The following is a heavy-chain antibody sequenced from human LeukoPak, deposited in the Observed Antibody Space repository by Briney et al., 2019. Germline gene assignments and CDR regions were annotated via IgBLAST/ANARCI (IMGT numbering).Heavy chain of an antibody. J-gene: IGHJ6*03. V-gene: IGHV3-7*01. CDR3: ARGGGITIFGVVDYMDV. CDR1: GFTFSSYW. D-gene: IGHD3-3*01. CDR2: IKQDGSEK. Sequence: PGGSLRLSCAASGFTFSSYWMSWVRQAPGKGLEWVANIKQDGSEKYYVDSVKGRFTISRDNAKNSLYLQMNSLRAEDTAVYYCARGGGITIFGVVDYMDVWGKGTTVTVSS.